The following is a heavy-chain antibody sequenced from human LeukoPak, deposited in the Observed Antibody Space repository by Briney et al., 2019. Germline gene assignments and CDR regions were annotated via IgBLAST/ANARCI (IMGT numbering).Heavy chain of an antibody. CDR2: ISYDGSNK. J-gene: IGHJ4*02. D-gene: IGHD3-10*01. Sequence: PGGSLRLSCAASGFTFSSYGMHWVRQAPGKGLEWVAVISYDGSNKYYADSVKGRFTISRDNSKNTLYLQMNSLRAEDTAVYYCARDRIWGSGSYYNSLDYWGQGTLVTVSS. CDR3: ARDRIWGSGSYYNSLDY. V-gene: IGHV3-30*03. CDR1: GFTFSSYG.